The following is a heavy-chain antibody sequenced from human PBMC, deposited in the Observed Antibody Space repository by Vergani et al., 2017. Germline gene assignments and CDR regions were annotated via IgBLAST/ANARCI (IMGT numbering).Heavy chain of an antibody. CDR3: ARNGGTTMLVIVRAAGMDV. V-gene: IGHV4-61*02. Sequence: QVQLQESGPGLVRPSQTPSLTCNVSGGPLRSGHYYWTWLRQPPGKGLEWIGRISRSGSTNYNPSLRSRVSISLDKSKNQFSLKVDSVTAADTAVYYCARNGGTTMLVIVRAAGMDVWGQGTTVTVSS. CDR1: GGPLRSGHYY. D-gene: IGHD3-10*02. CDR2: ISRSGST. J-gene: IGHJ6*02.